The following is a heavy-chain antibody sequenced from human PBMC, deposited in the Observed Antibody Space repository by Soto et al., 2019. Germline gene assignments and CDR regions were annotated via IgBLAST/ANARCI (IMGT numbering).Heavy chain of an antibody. CDR3: VRGDGAYYDGNGYLGRH. J-gene: IGHJ4*02. CDR1: GFTFSSYW. V-gene: IGHV3-74*01. Sequence: EVQLVESGGGLVQPGGSLRLSCAASGFTFSSYWMHWVRQAPGKGLVWVSRLKSDGSGTTYADSVKGRLTISRDNAKTTLYLQMISRRAEDTAVYYCVRGDGAYYDGNGYLGRHWGQGTLVTVSS. D-gene: IGHD3-22*01. CDR2: LKSDGSGT.